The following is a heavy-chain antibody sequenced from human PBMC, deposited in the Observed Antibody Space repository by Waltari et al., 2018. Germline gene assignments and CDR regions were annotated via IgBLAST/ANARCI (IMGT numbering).Heavy chain of an antibody. CDR3: AKDSLSSSLDY. CDR1: GFTFSSYA. D-gene: IGHD6-13*01. J-gene: IGHJ4*02. Sequence: EVQLLESGGGLVQPGGSLRLSCAASGFTFSSYAMSWVRQAPGKGLGGVADISGSGGSTYYADSVKGRFTISRDNSKNTLYLQMNSLRAEDTAVYYCAKDSLSSSLDYWGQGTLVTVSS. V-gene: IGHV3-23*01. CDR2: ISGSGGST.